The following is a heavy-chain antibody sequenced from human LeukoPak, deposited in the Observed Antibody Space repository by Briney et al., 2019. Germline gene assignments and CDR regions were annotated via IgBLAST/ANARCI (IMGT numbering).Heavy chain of an antibody. CDR3: ARVRGYSYGVDMDV. V-gene: IGHV4-39*07. CDR2: IYYSGST. D-gene: IGHD5-18*01. J-gene: IGHJ6*03. Sequence: SETLSLTCTVSGGSISSSNFYWGWIRQPPGTGLEWIGSIYYSGSTYYNPSLKSRVTISVDTSKNQFSLKLSSVTAADTAVYYCARVRGYSYGVDMDVWGKGTTVTVSS. CDR1: GGSISSSNFY.